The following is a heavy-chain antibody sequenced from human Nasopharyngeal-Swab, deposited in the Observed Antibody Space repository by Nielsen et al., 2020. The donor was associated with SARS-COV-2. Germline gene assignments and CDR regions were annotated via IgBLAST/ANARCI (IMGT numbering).Heavy chain of an antibody. Sequence: ETLSLTCTVSGGSINSNYWTWIRQSPGKGLEWIGYIYYTGSTNSNPSLKTRVSISVDTSRNQFSLRLSSVTAADTAVYYCARSVSDYTNNDRFDYFDPWGQGSLVTVSS. D-gene: IGHD4-11*01. J-gene: IGHJ5*02. CDR3: ARSVSDYTNNDRFDYFDP. CDR1: GGSINSNY. CDR2: IYYTGST. V-gene: IGHV4-59*01.